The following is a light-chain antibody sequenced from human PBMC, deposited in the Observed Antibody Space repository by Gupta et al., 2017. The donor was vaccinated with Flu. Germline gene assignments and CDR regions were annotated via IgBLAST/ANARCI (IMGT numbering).Light chain of an antibody. Sequence: PGTLSLSPGERATLSCRASQSVSSSYLTWYQQKPGQAPRLLIYGASSRATGIPDRFSGSGSGTDFTLTISRLEPEDFAVYYCQQHGSSPTFGPGTKVDIK. CDR2: GAS. J-gene: IGKJ3*01. V-gene: IGKV3-20*01. CDR3: QQHGSSPT. CDR1: QSVSSSY.